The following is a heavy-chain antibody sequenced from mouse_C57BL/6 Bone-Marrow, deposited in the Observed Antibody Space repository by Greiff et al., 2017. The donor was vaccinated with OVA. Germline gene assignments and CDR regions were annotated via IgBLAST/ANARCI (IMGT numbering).Heavy chain of an antibody. V-gene: IGHV5-4*01. CDR2: ISDGGSYT. CDR3: ARDDGYYVSWFAY. J-gene: IGHJ3*01. CDR1: GFTFSSYA. Sequence: EVKVVESGGGLVKPGGSLKLSCAASGFTFSSYAMSWVRQTPEKRLEWVATISDGGSYTYYPDNVKGRFTISRDNAKNNLYLQMSHLKSEDTAMYYCARDDGYYVSWFAYWGQGTLVTVSA. D-gene: IGHD2-3*01.